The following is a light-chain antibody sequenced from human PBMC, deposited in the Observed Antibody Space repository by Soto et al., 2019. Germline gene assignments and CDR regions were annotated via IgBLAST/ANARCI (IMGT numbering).Light chain of an antibody. CDR1: SSNIGSNY. V-gene: IGLV1-47*02. CDR2: YSN. J-gene: IGLJ1*01. CDR3: AAWDASLSACV. Sequence: QSVLTQPPSESGTPGQRVTISCSGSSSNIGSNYVYWYQQLPGTAPKLLIYYSNQRPSGVPDRFSGSRSGTSASLAIVGLRSEDEAIYYCAAWDASLSACVFGNGTKLTVL.